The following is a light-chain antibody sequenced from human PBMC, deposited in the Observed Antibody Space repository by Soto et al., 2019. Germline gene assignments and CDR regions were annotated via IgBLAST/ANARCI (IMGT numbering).Light chain of an antibody. CDR3: QQYGRSPPGT. CDR1: QTIRGL. J-gene: IGKJ1*01. Sequence: EIVLTQSPATLSLSPGERATLSCRTSQTIRGLLNWYQQRPGQAPRLLIYDTSNRATDIPARFSGSGSGTDFILTISSLDPEDFGVYFCQQYGRSPPGTFGQGTKVEIK. V-gene: IGKV3-11*01. CDR2: DTS.